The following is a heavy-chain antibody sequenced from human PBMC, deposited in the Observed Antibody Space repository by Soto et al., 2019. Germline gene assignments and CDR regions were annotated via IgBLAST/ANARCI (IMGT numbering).Heavy chain of an antibody. CDR1: GFTFDDYG. CDR3: ARGGKGPIVVPAATPMDV. J-gene: IGHJ6*03. V-gene: IGHV3-20*01. D-gene: IGHD2-2*01. CDR2: INWNGGST. Sequence: GGSLRLSCAASGFTFDDYGMSWVRQAPGKGLEWVSGINWNGGSTGYADSVKGRFTISRDNAKNSLYLQMNSLRAEDTALYHCARGGKGPIVVPAATPMDVWGKGTTVTVSS.